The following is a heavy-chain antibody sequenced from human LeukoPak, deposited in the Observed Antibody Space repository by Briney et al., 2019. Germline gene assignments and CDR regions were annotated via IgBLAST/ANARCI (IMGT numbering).Heavy chain of an antibody. CDR3: AKEEHIAVAAYYFDY. D-gene: IGHD6-19*01. V-gene: IGHV3-23*01. CDR2: ISGRGGST. CDR1: GFTFSSYA. Sequence: PGGSLRLSCAASGFTFSSYAMSWVRQAPGKGLEWVSAISGRGGSTYYADSVKGRFTISRDNSKNTLYLQMNSLRAEDTAVYYCAKEEHIAVAAYYFDYWGQGTLVTVSS. J-gene: IGHJ4*02.